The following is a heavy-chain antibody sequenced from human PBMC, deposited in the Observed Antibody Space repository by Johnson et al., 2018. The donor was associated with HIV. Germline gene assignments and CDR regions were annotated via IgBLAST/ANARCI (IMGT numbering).Heavy chain of an antibody. CDR3: ARVDTAMPWRAACDI. V-gene: IGHV3-53*01. Sequence: EVQLVESGGGLIQPGGSLRLSCAASGFTVSSNYMSWVRQAPGKGLEWVSVIYSGGSTYYADSVKGRFTISRDNSKNTLYLQMNSLRAEDTAVYYCARVDTAMPWRAACDIWGQGTMVTVSS. CDR2: IYSGGST. D-gene: IGHD5-18*01. J-gene: IGHJ3*02. CDR1: GFTVSSNY.